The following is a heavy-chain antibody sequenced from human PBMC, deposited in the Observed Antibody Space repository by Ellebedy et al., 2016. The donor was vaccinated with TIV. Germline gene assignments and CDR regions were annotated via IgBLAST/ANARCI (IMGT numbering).Heavy chain of an antibody. CDR3: ARENWYNDY. CDR1: GFTFTTFW. J-gene: IGHJ4*02. CDR2: INQDGSEK. D-gene: IGHD1/OR15-1a*01. Sequence: PGGSLRLPCAASGFTFTTFWMSWVRQAPGKGLEWVGNINQDGSEKCYGDSVKGRFTISRDNAKNSVYLQMNSLRAEDTAVYYCARENWYNDYWGQGTLVTVSS. V-gene: IGHV3-7*04.